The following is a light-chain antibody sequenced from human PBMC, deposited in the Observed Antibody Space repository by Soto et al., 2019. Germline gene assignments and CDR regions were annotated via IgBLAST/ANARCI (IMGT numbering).Light chain of an antibody. Sequence: QSVLTQAPAASGTRGQRVTISCSGSSSNIGTNYVYWYQQLPGTAPKLLIYRNNQRPSGVPDRFSGSKSGTSASLAISGLRSEDEADYYCAAWDDRLRGLYVFGIGTKVTVL. CDR3: AAWDDRLRGLYV. J-gene: IGLJ1*01. CDR2: RNN. CDR1: SSNIGTNY. V-gene: IGLV1-47*01.